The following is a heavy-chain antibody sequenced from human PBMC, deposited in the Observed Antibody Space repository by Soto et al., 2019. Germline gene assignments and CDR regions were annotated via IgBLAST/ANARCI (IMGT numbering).Heavy chain of an antibody. V-gene: IGHV3-11*06. J-gene: IGHJ5*02. D-gene: IGHD2-15*01. Sequence: QVQLVESGGGLVTPGGSLRLSCASSGFTFSDYYMSWIRQAPGKGLEWLSYISPGSRYPAYADSVKGRFTISRDNARRSLSLQMNSLTADDTAIYYCVRGGGGGLFDPWGQGSMVTVSS. CDR1: GFTFSDYY. CDR2: ISPGSRYP. CDR3: VRGGGGGLFDP.